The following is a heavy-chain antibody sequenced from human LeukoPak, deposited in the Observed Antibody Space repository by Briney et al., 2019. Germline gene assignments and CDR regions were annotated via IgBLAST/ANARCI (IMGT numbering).Heavy chain of an antibody. D-gene: IGHD3-10*01. CDR2: IFPRDSDT. J-gene: IGHJ6*02. Sequence: GESLPISCKTSGFTFSSYWIGRVRPVPGKGLECMGVIFPRDSDTRYSPSFQGQVTISADKSTNTAYLHWGSLKASDAAMYYCVRSLPGTMLRGYGMDVWGPGTTVSVS. CDR3: VRSLPGTMLRGYGMDV. CDR1: GFTFSSYW. V-gene: IGHV5-51*01.